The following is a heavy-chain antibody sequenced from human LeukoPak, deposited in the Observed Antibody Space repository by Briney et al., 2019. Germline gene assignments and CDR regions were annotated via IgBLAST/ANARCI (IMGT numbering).Heavy chain of an antibody. V-gene: IGHV4-34*01. CDR2: INHSGST. Sequence: PSETLSLTCAVYGGSFSGYYWSWIRQPPGKGLEWIGEINHSGSTNYNPSLKSRVTISVDTSKNQFSLKLSSVTAADTAVYYCARGGGRQFDPWGQGTLVTVSS. CDR1: GGSFSGYY. CDR3: ARGGGRQFDP. J-gene: IGHJ5*02. D-gene: IGHD3-16*01.